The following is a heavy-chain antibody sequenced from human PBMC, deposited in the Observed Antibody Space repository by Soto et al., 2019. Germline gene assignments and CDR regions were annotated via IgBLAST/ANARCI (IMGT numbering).Heavy chain of an antibody. J-gene: IGHJ4*02. D-gene: IGHD5-18*01. CDR3: ARNWGYSYGYPPGY. CDR2: ISYDGSNK. Sequence: QVQLVESGGGVVQPGRSLRLSCAASGFTFSSYAMHWVRQAPGKGLEWVAVISYDGSNKYYADSVQGRFTIARDNSKNTLYLQMNSLRAEDTAVYYCARNWGYSYGYPPGYWGQGTLVTVSS. CDR1: GFTFSSYA. V-gene: IGHV3-30-3*01.